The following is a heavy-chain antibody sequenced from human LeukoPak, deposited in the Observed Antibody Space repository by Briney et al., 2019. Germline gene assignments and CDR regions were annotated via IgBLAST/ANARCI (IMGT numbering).Heavy chain of an antibody. CDR1: GFTSSSYG. CDR2: ISYDGSNK. J-gene: IGHJ4*02. V-gene: IGHV3-30*18. D-gene: IGHD3-22*01. CDR3: AKDLRYYDSSGCSDY. Sequence: HTGRSLRLSCAASGFTSSSYGMHWVRQAPGKGLEWVAVISYDGSNKYYADSVKGRFTISRDNSKNTLYLQMNSLRAEDTAVYYCAKDLRYYDSSGCSDYWGQGTLVTVSS.